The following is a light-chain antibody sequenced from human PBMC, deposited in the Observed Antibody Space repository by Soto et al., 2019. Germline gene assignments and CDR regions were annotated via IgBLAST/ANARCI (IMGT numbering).Light chain of an antibody. CDR2: KTS. Sequence: DTQMTQSPSTLSASVGDRVTITCRASQSIGSWLAWYQQKPGKAPKLLIYKTSILENGVPSRFSGSGSGTEFTLSITSLQPEDFATYYCQQGYTNPITFGQGTRLEIK. CDR3: QQGYTNPIT. J-gene: IGKJ5*01. V-gene: IGKV1-5*03. CDR1: QSIGSW.